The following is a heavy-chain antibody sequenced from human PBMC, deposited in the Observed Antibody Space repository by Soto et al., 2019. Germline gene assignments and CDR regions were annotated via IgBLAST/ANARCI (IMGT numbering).Heavy chain of an antibody. CDR3: ARVPQGYSYGSPKNYYFDY. CDR1: GGTFSSYA. V-gene: IGHV1-69*06. CDR2: IIPIFGTA. J-gene: IGHJ4*02. Sequence: ASVKVSCKASGGTFSSYAISWVRQAPGQGLEWMGGIIPIFGTANYAQKFQGRVTITADKSTSTAYMELSSLRSEDTAVYYCARVPQGYSYGSPKNYYFDYWGQGTLVTV. D-gene: IGHD5-18*01.